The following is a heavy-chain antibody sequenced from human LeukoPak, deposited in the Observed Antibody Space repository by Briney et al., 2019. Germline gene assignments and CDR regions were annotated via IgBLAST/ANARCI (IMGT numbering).Heavy chain of an antibody. J-gene: IGHJ4*02. CDR3: VRGPGRVYGIEP. Sequence: SDTLSLTCVVSGGSICNSYCSWARQPPGKELEFIGYISTGGDINCNPSLRSRATMSINPSNNQLSLTLTSVTTADTAVYFCVRGPGRVYGIEPWGQGSLVTVSS. CDR1: GGSICNSY. D-gene: IGHD3-10*01. V-gene: IGHV4-4*08. CDR2: ISTGGDI.